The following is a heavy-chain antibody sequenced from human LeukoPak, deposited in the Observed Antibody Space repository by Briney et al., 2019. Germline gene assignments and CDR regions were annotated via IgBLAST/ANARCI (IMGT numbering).Heavy chain of an antibody. V-gene: IGHV3-7*04. Sequence: PGGSLRLSCAASGFTLSRYWMSWVRQAPGKGLEWVANIKHDGSKKYYVDSVKGRFTISRDNAKNSLYLQMNSLRGEDTAVYYCARDRDYYNYFEYWGQGTLVTVSS. CDR3: ARDRDYYNYFEY. J-gene: IGHJ4*02. D-gene: IGHD3-10*01. CDR2: IKHDGSKK. CDR1: GFTLSRYW.